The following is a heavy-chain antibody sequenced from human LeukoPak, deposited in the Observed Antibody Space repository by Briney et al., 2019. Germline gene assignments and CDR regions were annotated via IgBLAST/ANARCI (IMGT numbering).Heavy chain of an antibody. CDR3: ASLFLCYGCSSSSDSFDI. V-gene: IGHV3-30*02. Sequence: GGSLRLSCAASGFTFNNYGIHWVRQAPGKGLEWVAFIRYDETNKYYADSVKGRFTISRDNAKNTLYLLMNSLRAEDTAVYYCASLFLCYGCSSSSDSFDIWGQGTMVTVSS. CDR1: GFTFNNYG. J-gene: IGHJ3*02. D-gene: IGHD6-6*01. CDR2: IRYDETNK.